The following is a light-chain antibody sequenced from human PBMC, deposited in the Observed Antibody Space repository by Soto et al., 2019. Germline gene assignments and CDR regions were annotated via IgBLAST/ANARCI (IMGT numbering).Light chain of an antibody. V-gene: IGKV3-15*01. Sequence: EIVMTQSPATLSVSPGVRATLSCRASQSVSTNLAWYQQKPGQSPRLLIYGASTRATGIPARFSGSGSETEFTLTISSLQSEDFAVYYCQQYTNWPPYTFGQGTNLEIK. CDR1: QSVSTN. CDR3: QQYTNWPPYT. CDR2: GAS. J-gene: IGKJ2*01.